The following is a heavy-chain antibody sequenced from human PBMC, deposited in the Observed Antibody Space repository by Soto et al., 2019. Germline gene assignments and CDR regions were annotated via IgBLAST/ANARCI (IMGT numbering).Heavy chain of an antibody. CDR1: GGSISSYY. J-gene: IGHJ5*02. CDR3: ARGYYDILTGYWRLDP. CDR2: IYYSGST. D-gene: IGHD3-9*01. V-gene: IGHV4-59*01. Sequence: SETLSLTCTVSGGSISSYYWSWIRQPPGKGLEWIGYIYYSGSTNYNPSLKSRVTISVDTSKNQFSLKLSSVTAADTAVYYCARGYYDILTGYWRLDPWGQGTLVTVSS.